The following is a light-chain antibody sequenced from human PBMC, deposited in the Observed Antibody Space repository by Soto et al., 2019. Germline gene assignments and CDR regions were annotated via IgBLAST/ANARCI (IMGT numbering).Light chain of an antibody. CDR2: DAS. J-gene: IGKJ5*01. CDR1: QGVASN. Sequence: EVVMTQSPATLSVSPGERATLPCRASQGVASNLAWYQLKPGQAPRLLIYDASTRATGVPARFSGFRSGTEFTLTITSLQSEDLAVYYCQQYDDWPVFGQGTRLEI. CDR3: QQYDDWPV. V-gene: IGKV3-15*01.